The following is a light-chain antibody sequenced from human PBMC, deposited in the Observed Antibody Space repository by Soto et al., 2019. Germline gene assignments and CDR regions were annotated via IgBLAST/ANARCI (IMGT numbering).Light chain of an antibody. CDR3: QQYKTYPLT. CDR1: QSISSY. Sequence: DIQMTQSPSSLSASVGDRVTITCRASQSISSYLNWYQQKPGKAPKLLIYAASSLQSGVPSRFSGSGSGTDFTLTISSLQPEDFATYYCQQYKTYPLTFGPGTKVDI. V-gene: IGKV1-39*01. CDR2: AAS. J-gene: IGKJ3*01.